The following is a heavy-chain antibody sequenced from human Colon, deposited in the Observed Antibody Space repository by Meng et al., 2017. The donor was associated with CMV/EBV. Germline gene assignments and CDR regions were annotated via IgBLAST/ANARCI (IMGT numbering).Heavy chain of an antibody. J-gene: IGHJ4*02. V-gene: IGHV3-21*01. CDR3: TRFAIEGGQSYLDF. Sequence: ASGFSFSTYAMNWVRQAPGKGLEWVSAIDSRSSYISYAESVKGRFTISRDNAKSSLYLQMNNLRAEDTAVYYCTRFAIEGGQSYLDFWGQGTLVTVSS. CDR2: IDSRSSYI. CDR1: GFSFSTYA. D-gene: IGHD2/OR15-2a*01.